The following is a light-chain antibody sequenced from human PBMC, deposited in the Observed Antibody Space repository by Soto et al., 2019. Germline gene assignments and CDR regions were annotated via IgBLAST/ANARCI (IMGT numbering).Light chain of an antibody. CDR3: MQALQTSYT. J-gene: IGKJ2*01. V-gene: IGKV2-28*01. CDR1: QSLLHSNGYNY. CDR2: LGS. Sequence: DIVMTQSPLSLPVTPGEPASISCRSSQSLLHSNGYNYLDWYLQKPGQSPQLLIYLGSNRASGVPDRFSGSGSGTDFTLKISRVEDADVGVYYCMQALQTSYTFGQGTKLEIK.